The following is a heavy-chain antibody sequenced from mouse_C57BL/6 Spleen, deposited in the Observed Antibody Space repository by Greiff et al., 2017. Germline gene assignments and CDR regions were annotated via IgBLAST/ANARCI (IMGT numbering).Heavy chain of an antibody. D-gene: IGHD2-3*01. CDR2: IYPSDSET. V-gene: IGHV1-61*01. J-gene: IGHJ4*01. Sequence: QVQLQQPGAELVRPGSSVKLSCKASGYTFTSYWMDWVKQRPGQGLEWIGNIYPSDSETHYNQKFKDKATLTVDKSSSTAYMQLSSLTSEDSAVYYCAREGPIYDGYYFYAMDYWGQGTSVTVSS. CDR3: AREGPIYDGYYFYAMDY. CDR1: GYTFTSYW.